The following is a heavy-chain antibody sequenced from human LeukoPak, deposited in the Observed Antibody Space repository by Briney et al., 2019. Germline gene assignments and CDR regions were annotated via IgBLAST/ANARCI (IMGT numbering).Heavy chain of an antibody. V-gene: IGHV4-59*01. CDR3: ARAREWGGYSGYHDESAAGTSFDY. CDR1: GGSISSYY. D-gene: IGHD5-12*01. J-gene: IGHJ4*02. Sequence: SETLSLTCTVSGGSISSYYWSWIRQPPAKGLEWIGYIYYSGSTNYNPSLKSRVTISVDTSKNQFSLKLSSVTAADTAVYYCARAREWGGYSGYHDESAAGTSFDYWGQGTLVTVSS. CDR2: IYYSGST.